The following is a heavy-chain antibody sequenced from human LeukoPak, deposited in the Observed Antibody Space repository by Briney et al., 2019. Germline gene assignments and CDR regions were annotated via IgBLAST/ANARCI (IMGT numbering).Heavy chain of an antibody. J-gene: IGHJ4*02. CDR1: GGSISSYY. V-gene: IGHV4-59*08. CDR2: IYYSGST. D-gene: IGHD5-24*01. CDR3: ARQERWLQFNYFDY. Sequence: SETLSLTCTVSGGSISSYYWSWIRQPPGKGLEWIGYIYYSGSTNYNPSLKSRVTISVDTSKNQFSLKLSSVTAADTAVYYCARQERWLQFNYFDYWGRGTLVTVSS.